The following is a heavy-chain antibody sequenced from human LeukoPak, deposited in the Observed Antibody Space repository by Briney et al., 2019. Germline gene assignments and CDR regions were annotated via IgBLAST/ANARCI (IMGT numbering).Heavy chain of an antibody. CDR2: ISYDGSNK. D-gene: IGHD3-22*01. V-gene: IGHV3-30*18. CDR1: GFTFSSYG. J-gene: IGHJ4*02. Sequence: PGRSLRLSCAASGFTFSSYGMHWVRQAPGKGLEWVAVISYDGSNKYYADSVKGRFTISRDNSKNTLYLQMNSLRAEDTAVYYRAKVVGDSSGYYPAYWGQGTLVTVSS. CDR3: AKVVGDSSGYYPAY.